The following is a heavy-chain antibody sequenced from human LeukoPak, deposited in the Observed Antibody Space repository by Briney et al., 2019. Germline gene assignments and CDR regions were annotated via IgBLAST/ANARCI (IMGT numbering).Heavy chain of an antibody. V-gene: IGHV1-2*02. Sequence: ASVRVSCKASGYIFTGYYMHWVRQAPGQGLEWMGWINTKSGDTKCALKFQGRVTMTTDTSISTAYLELSSLTSDDTAVFYCETLLSGDYSPSAEYFQHWGQGTLVTVSS. CDR3: ETLLSGDYSPSAEYFQH. J-gene: IGHJ1*01. D-gene: IGHD4-17*01. CDR2: INTKSGDT. CDR1: GYIFTGYY.